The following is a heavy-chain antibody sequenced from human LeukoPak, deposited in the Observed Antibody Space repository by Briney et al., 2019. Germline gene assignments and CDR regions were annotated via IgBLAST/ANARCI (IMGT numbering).Heavy chain of an antibody. Sequence: SETLSLTCTVSGGSISSSSYYWGWIRQPPGKGLEWIGSIYYSGRTYYSPSLKSRGTISVDTSNNQFSLRLSSVTAADTAVYYCARITDRTIIGEIMHGFDIWAKGHRSPSLQ. V-gene: IGHV4-39*01. CDR1: GGSISSSSYY. D-gene: IGHD3-3*01. J-gene: IGHJ3*02. CDR2: IYYSGRT. CDR3: ARITDRTIIGEIMHGFDI.